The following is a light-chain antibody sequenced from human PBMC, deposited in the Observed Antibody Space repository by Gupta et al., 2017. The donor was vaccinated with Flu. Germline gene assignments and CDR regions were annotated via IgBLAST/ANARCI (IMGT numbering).Light chain of an antibody. V-gene: IGKV3-20*01. J-gene: IGKJ4*01. Sequence: PGTLSLSPGERAALSCRASQSVSSPFLEWDHQRPGQAPRLIIYAATIRAMGNTDSFSGSVDGRDFTRIICIPGFGDCAGYHGQHDGVSHTFGGGTKVEIK. CDR3: QHDGVSHT. CDR1: QSVSSPF. CDR2: AAT.